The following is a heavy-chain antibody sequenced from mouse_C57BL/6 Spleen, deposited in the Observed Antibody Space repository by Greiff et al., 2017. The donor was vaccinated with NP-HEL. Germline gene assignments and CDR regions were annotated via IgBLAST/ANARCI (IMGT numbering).Heavy chain of an antibody. CDR3: ARRRKIYYYYDAWYFDV. Sequence: QVQLKESGAELVMPGASVKLSCKASGCTFTSYWMHWVKQRPGQGLEWIGEIDPSDSYTNYNQKFKGKSTLTVDKSSSTAYMQLSSLTSEDSAVYYCARRRKIYYYYDAWYFDVWGTGTTVTVSS. J-gene: IGHJ1*03. V-gene: IGHV1-69*01. D-gene: IGHD2-4*01. CDR1: GCTFTSYW. CDR2: IDPSDSYT.